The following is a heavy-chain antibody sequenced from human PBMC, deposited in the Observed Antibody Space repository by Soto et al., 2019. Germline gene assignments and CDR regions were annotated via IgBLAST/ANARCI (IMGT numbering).Heavy chain of an antibody. D-gene: IGHD6-6*01. CDR2: ISGSGGST. CDR3: AKVSSSSSRRNIYYYYYMDV. CDR1: GFTFSSYA. J-gene: IGHJ6*03. V-gene: IGHV3-23*01. Sequence: GGSLRLSCAASGFTFSSYAMSWVRQAPGKGLEWVSAISGSGGSTYYADSVKGRFTISRDNSKNTLYLQMNGLRAEDTAVYYCAKVSSSSSRRNIYYYYYMDVWGKGTTVTVSS.